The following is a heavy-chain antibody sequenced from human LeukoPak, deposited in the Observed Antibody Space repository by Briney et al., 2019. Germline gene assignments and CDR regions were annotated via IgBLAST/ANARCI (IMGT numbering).Heavy chain of an antibody. D-gene: IGHD3-10*01. V-gene: IGHV1-8*01. CDR3: ARGRSGTMVRGALKNWFDP. J-gene: IGHJ5*02. Sequence: ASVKVSCKASGYTFTSYDINWVRQATGQGLEWMGWMNPNSGNTGYAQKFQGRVTMTRNNSISTAYMELSSLRSEDTAVYYCARGRSGTMVRGALKNWFDPWGQGTLVTVSS. CDR1: GYTFTSYD. CDR2: MNPNSGNT.